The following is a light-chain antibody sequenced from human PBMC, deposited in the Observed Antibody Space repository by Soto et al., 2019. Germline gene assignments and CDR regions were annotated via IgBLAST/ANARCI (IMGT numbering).Light chain of an antibody. Sequence: VLTQSPGSLSLSPGERATVSCRASQTVTSSYLAWYQQRPGRAPQLLIYDEVKRATGISERFSGSESGRDYTLTISRLDPEDSAVYYCQQYGDSITFGGGTKVDIK. CDR1: QTVTSSY. CDR2: DEV. V-gene: IGKV3-20*01. CDR3: QQYGDSIT. J-gene: IGKJ4*01.